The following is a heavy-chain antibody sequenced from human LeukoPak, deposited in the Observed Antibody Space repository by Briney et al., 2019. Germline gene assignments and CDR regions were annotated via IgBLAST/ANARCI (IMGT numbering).Heavy chain of an antibody. Sequence: GGSLGLSCAASGFTFSSYGMHWVRQAPGKGLEWVAVIWYDGSNKYYADSVKGRFTISRDNSKNTLYLQMNSLRAEDTAVYYCARVGRSGYIYYYYGMDVWGQGTTVTVSS. CDR2: IWYDGSNK. V-gene: IGHV3-33*01. CDR3: ARVGRSGYIYYYYGMDV. D-gene: IGHD3-3*01. J-gene: IGHJ6*02. CDR1: GFTFSSYG.